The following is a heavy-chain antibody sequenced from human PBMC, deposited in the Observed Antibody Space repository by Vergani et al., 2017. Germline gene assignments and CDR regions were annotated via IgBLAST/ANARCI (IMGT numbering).Heavy chain of an antibody. CDR3: AKNAVGDSPMDV. CDR1: GFTFSSYG. V-gene: IGHV3-30*18. CDR2: ISYDGSNT. J-gene: IGHJ6*02. Sequence: QVQLVESGGGVVQPGRSLRLSCAASGFTFSSYGMHWVRQAPGKGLEWVAVISYDGSNTYYADSVKGRFTISRDNSKNTLYLQMDSLRAEDTAVYYCAKNAVGDSPMDVWGQGTTVTVSS. D-gene: IGHD2-21*02.